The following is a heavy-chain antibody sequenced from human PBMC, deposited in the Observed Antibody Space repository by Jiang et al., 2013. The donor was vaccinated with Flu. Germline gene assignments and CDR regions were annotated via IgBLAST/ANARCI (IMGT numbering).Heavy chain of an antibody. D-gene: IGHD2-15*01. CDR2: INTDTRNP. CDR3: ARGVGYCSAGRCSFDH. Sequence: SGSELKQPGASVKVSCKASGYSFTKYAMNWVRQAPGQGLEWMGWINTDTRNPTYVQGFTGRVVFSLDTSVSTAFLQISGLKADDTAVYYCARGVGYCSAGRCSFDHWGQGALVTVSS. CDR1: GYSFTKYA. V-gene: IGHV7-4-1*02. J-gene: IGHJ4*02.